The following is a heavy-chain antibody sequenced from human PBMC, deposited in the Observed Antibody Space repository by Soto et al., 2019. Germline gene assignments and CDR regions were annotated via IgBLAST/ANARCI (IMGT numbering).Heavy chain of an antibody. D-gene: IGHD6-13*01. CDR3: ARGIGSSWYSVFDY. CDR1: GGSISSGGYY. J-gene: IGHJ4*02. CDR2: IYYSGST. V-gene: IGHV4-31*03. Sequence: SETLSLTCTVSGGSISSGGYYWSWIRQHPGKGLEWIGYIYYSGSTYYNPSLKSRVTISVDTSKNQFSLKLSSVTAADTAVYNCARGIGSSWYSVFDYWGQGTLVTVSS.